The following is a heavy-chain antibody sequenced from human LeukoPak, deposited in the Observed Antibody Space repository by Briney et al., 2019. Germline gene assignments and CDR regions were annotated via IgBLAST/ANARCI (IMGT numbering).Heavy chain of an antibody. J-gene: IGHJ6*02. D-gene: IGHD4-23*01. V-gene: IGHV4-39*07. CDR3: ARVNVVTPYYYYGMDV. CDR1: GGSISSSSYY. Sequence: SETLSLTCTVSGGSISSSSYYWGWIRQPPGKGLEWIGSIYYSGSTYYNPSLKSRVTISVDTSKNQFSLKLSSVTAADTAVYYCARVNVVTPYYYYGMDVWGQGTTVTVSS. CDR2: IYYSGST.